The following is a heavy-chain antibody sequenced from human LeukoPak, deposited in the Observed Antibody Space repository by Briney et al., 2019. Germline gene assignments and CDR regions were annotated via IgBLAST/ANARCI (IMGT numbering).Heavy chain of an antibody. D-gene: IGHD2-2*01. V-gene: IGHV5-51*01. Sequence: GESLKISCQGSGYSFTSYWIGWVRQMPGKGLEWMGIIYPGDSDTRYSPSFQGQVTISADKSTSTAYLQWSSLKASDTAMYYCARQAVPAAIWFDPWGQGTLVTVSS. J-gene: IGHJ5*02. CDR3: ARQAVPAAIWFDP. CDR2: IYPGDSDT. CDR1: GYSFTSYW.